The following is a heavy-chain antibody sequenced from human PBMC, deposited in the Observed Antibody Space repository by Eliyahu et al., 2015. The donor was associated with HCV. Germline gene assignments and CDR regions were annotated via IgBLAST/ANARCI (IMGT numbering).Heavy chain of an antibody. CDR1: GGSIGSGGHY. Sequence: QMQLQESGPGLVKPSQTLSLTCXXSGGSIGSGGHYWSWIRQHPGKGLEWIGYFHYSESIYYNPSLKSRVTISLDTSKNQFSLKLSSVTAADTAVYYCARGSSSGYWYSDYWGQGTQVTVSS. CDR2: FHYSESI. D-gene: IGHD3-22*01. CDR3: ARGSSSGYWYSDY. V-gene: IGHV4-31*03. J-gene: IGHJ4*02.